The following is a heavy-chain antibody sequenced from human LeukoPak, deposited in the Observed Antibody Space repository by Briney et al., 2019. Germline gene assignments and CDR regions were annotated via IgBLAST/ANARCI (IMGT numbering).Heavy chain of an antibody. J-gene: IGHJ4*02. CDR3: ARVYYDGSGYNFDY. Sequence: PSETLSLTCTVSGGSISNYYWSWIRQPPGKGLEWIGYIYYSGSTNYNPSLKSRVTISVDTSKNQFSLKLSSVTAADTAVYYCARVYYDGSGYNFDYWGQGTLVTVSS. CDR1: GGSISNYY. D-gene: IGHD3-22*01. V-gene: IGHV4-59*01. CDR2: IYYSGST.